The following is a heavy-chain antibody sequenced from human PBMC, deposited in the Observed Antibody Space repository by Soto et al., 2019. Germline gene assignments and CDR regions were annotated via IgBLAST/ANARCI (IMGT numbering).Heavy chain of an antibody. CDR2: IKQDGSEK. J-gene: IGHJ5*02. CDR3: AKDAVSGDGIWLMDS. Sequence: GGSLRFSCAASGFTFSSYWMSWVRQAPGKGLEWVANIKQDGSEKYYVDSVKGRFTISRDNAKNSLYLQMNSLRAEDTAIYYCAKDAVSGDGIWLMDSWGQGTVVTVSS. V-gene: IGHV3-7*03. D-gene: IGHD4-17*01. CDR1: GFTFSSYW.